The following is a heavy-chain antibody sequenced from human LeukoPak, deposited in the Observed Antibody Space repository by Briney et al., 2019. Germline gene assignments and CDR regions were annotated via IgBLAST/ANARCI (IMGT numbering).Heavy chain of an antibody. CDR3: AKDLSSGWYVLDH. CDR2: ISYDGSNK. D-gene: IGHD6-19*01. V-gene: IGHV3-30*18. Sequence: PGGSLRLSCAASGFTFGSYWMSWVRQAPGKGLEWVATISYDGSNKYYADSVKGRFTISRDNSENTLSLQMNSLRPEDAAVYNCAKDLSSGWYVLDHWGQGTLVTVSS. J-gene: IGHJ4*02. CDR1: GFTFGSYW.